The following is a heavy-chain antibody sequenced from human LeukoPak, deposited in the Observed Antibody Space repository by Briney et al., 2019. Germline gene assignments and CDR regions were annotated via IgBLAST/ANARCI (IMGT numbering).Heavy chain of an antibody. V-gene: IGHV1-2*02. CDR3: ARGGLNYYDSSGYSLDY. CDR1: GYTFTGYY. J-gene: IGHJ4*02. Sequence: ASVKVSCKASGYTFTGYYMHWVRQAPGQGLEWMGWINPNSGGTNYAQKFQGRVTMTRDTSISTAYMELSRLRSDDTAVYYCARGGLNYYDSSGYSLDYWGQGTLVTVSS. CDR2: INPNSGGT. D-gene: IGHD3-22*01.